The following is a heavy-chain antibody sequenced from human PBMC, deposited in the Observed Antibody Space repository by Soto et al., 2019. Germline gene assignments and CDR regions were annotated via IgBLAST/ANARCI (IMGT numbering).Heavy chain of an antibody. D-gene: IGHD4-17*01. CDR3: AKTTVTLFDRYYYGMDV. CDR2: IIPIFGTA. CDR1: GDTFSSYA. J-gene: IGHJ6*02. V-gene: IGHV1-69*01. Sequence: QVQLVQSGAEVKKPGSSVKVSCKASGDTFSSYAISWVRQAPGQGLEWMGGIIPIFGTANYAQKFQGRVTITADESTSTAYMELSSLRSEDTAVYYCAKTTVTLFDRYYYGMDVWGQGTTVTVSS.